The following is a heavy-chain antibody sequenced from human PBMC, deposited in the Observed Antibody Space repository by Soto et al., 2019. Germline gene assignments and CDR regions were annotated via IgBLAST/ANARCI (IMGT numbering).Heavy chain of an antibody. CDR3: ARGGDTILAPLP. J-gene: IGHJ5*02. CDR2: INPNSGVT. Sequence: ASVKVSCKASGYTFTGYFIHWVRQAPGQGLEWMGYINPNSGVTKYAPRFQGRVTMTSDTSVRTAYMDLNSLTSDDTAVYYCARGGDTILAPLPWGPGTLVTVSS. CDR1: GYTFTGYF. D-gene: IGHD3-3*01. V-gene: IGHV1-2*02.